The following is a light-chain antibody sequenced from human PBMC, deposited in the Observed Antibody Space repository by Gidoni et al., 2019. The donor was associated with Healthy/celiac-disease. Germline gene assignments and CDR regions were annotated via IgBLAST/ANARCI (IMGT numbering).Light chain of an antibody. V-gene: IGKV2-28*01. CDR3: MQALQTPNT. J-gene: IGKJ5*01. Sequence: EMVMTQSPLSLPVTPGEPASISCRSSQSLLHSNGYNYLDWYLQKPGQSPQLLIYLGSNRASGVPDRFSGSGSGTDFTLKISRVEAEDVGVYYCMQALQTPNTFGQGTRLEIK. CDR2: LGS. CDR1: QSLLHSNGYNY.